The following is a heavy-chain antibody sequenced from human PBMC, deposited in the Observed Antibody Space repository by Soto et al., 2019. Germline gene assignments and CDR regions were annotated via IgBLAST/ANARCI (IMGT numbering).Heavy chain of an antibody. V-gene: IGHV4-28*01. J-gene: IGHJ4*02. CDR2: IYYSGTT. CDR3: ARREIQGPIDY. Sequence: QVQLQESGPGLVKPSDTLSLTCAVSGYSISSSNWWGWIRQPPGKGLEWIGYIYYSGTTYYNPSLQSRVTMSVDTSKNQFALKLTSVTAVDTAVYYCARREIQGPIDYWGQGTLVTVSS. D-gene: IGHD1-26*01. CDR1: GYSISSSNW.